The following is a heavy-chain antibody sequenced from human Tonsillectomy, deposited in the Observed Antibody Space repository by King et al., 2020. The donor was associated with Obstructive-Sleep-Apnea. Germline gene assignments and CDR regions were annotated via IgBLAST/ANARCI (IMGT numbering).Heavy chain of an antibody. V-gene: IGHV3-43*01. Sequence: VQLVESGGAVVQPGGSLRLSCLATGFSFEDYYMYWVRQGPGKGLEWVSLINWDSGITHYADSVKGRFTISRDNSRNSLYLEMNSLRPEDTALYYCAKEGAPWGTIMWGGMAVWGQGTTVTVSS. CDR3: AKEGAPWGTIMWGGMAV. CDR1: GFSFEDYY. D-gene: IGHD3-9*01. J-gene: IGHJ6*02. CDR2: INWDSGIT.